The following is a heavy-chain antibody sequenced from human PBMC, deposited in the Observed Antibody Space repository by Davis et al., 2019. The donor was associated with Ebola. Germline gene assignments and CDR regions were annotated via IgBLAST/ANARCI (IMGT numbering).Heavy chain of an antibody. CDR1: GGTFSSYA. J-gene: IGHJ3*02. V-gene: IGHV1-69*06. CDR3: ASGDIVVVVAATGGAFDI. CDR2: IIPIFGTA. Sequence: AASVKVSCKASGGTFSSYAISWVRQAPGQGLEWMGGIIPIFGTANYAQKFQGRVTITADKSTSTAYMELSSLRSEDTAVHYCASGDIVVVVAATGGAFDIWGQGTMVTVSS. D-gene: IGHD2-15*01.